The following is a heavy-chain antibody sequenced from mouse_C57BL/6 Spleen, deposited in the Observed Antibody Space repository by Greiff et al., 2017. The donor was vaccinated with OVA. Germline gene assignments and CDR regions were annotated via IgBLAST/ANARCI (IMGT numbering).Heavy chain of an antibody. D-gene: IGHD4-1*01. J-gene: IGHJ3*01. CDR1: GYTFTSYW. CDR2: IDPSDSYT. V-gene: IGHV1-69*01. CDR3: ARERELGRGFAY. Sequence: QVQLQQPGAELVMPGASVKLSCKASGYTFTSYWMHWVKQRPGQGLEWIGEIDPSDSYTNYNQKFKGKSTLTVDKSSSTAYMQLSSLTSEDSAVYYCARERELGRGFAYWGQGTLVTVSA.